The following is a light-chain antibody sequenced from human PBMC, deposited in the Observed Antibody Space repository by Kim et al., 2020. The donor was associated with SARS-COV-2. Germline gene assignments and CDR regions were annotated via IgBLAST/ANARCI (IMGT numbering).Light chain of an antibody. V-gene: IGLV1-47*01. Sequence: GQRVTISSSGSRSNIGSNYVYWYQQLPGTAPKLLIYRNNQRPSGVPDRFSGSKSGTSASLAISGLRSEDEADYYCAAWDDSLSGVVFGGGTQLTVL. CDR1: RSNIGSNY. CDR3: AAWDDSLSGVV. CDR2: RNN. J-gene: IGLJ2*01.